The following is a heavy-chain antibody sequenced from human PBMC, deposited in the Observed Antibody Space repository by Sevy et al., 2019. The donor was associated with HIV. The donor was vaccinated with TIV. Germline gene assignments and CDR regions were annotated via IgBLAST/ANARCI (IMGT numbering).Heavy chain of an antibody. V-gene: IGHV1-2*02. J-gene: IGHJ4*02. CDR3: ARDRRLRGYSYGSFDY. D-gene: IGHD5-18*01. CDR2: INPNRGGT. CDR1: GYTFTGQY. Sequence: ASVKVSCKASGYTFTGQYIHWVRQAPGQGLEWMGWINPNRGGTNYRQDFQGRVTLTRDTSITTADMELSGLKSDDTAIYYCARDRRLRGYSYGSFDYWGQGTLVTVSS.